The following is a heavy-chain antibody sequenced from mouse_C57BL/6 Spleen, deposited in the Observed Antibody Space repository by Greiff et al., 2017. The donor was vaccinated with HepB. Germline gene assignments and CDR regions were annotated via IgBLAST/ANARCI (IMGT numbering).Heavy chain of an antibody. Sequence: EVQLQESGPGLVKPSQSLSLTCSVTGYSITSGYYWNWIRQFPGNKLEWMGYISYDGSNNYNPSLKNRISITRDTSKNQFFLKLNSVTTEDTATYYCARGYGYDLYYAMDYWGQGTSVTVSS. D-gene: IGHD2-2*01. J-gene: IGHJ4*01. CDR2: ISYDGSN. CDR1: GYSITSGYY. V-gene: IGHV3-6*01. CDR3: ARGYGYDLYYAMDY.